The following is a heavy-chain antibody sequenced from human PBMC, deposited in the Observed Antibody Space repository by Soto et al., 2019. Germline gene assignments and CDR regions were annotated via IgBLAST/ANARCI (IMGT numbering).Heavy chain of an antibody. Sequence: EGPLVESGGGLVQPGGSLRLSCQVSGFTFRSYWMTWVRRAPGKGLEWVANINLDGSEKYYVDAVTGRFTISRDNAKNSLHLELRDLRANDTAVYYCARGAMAGNEVPGDWGQGTLVTVSS. V-gene: IGHV3-7*05. CDR2: INLDGSEK. D-gene: IGHD1-1*01. J-gene: IGHJ1*01. CDR3: ARGAMAGNEVPGD. CDR1: GFTFRSYW.